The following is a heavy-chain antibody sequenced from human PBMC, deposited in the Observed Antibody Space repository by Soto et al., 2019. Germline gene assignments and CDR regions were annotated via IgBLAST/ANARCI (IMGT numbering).Heavy chain of an antibody. D-gene: IGHD3-22*01. Sequence: GGSLILSCAASGFTLSRHTMNWVRQAPGKGLEWVSFIGSRTSDIYYADSVKGRFTISRDNAKNSLYLDLTRLRAEDTAVYFCVRDYYDTSGYPNTFDMWGQGTMVTVSS. CDR3: VRDYYDTSGYPNTFDM. V-gene: IGHV3-21*01. J-gene: IGHJ3*02. CDR1: GFTLSRHT. CDR2: IGSRTSDI.